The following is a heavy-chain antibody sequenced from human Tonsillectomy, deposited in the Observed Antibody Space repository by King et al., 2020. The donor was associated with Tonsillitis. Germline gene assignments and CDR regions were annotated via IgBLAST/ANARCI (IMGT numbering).Heavy chain of an antibody. CDR1: GGSISSGGYS. J-gene: IGHJ6*02. CDR2: IYHSGST. D-gene: IGHD4-17*01. V-gene: IGHV4-30-2*01. Sequence: LQLQESGSGLVKPSQTLSLTCAVSGGSISSGGYSWSWIRQPPGKGLEWIGYIYHSGSTYYNPSLKSRVTISVDRSKNQFSLKLSSVTAAETAVYSCSGLYGDVYYYYGMDVWGQGTTVTGSS. CDR3: SGLYGDVYYYYGMDV.